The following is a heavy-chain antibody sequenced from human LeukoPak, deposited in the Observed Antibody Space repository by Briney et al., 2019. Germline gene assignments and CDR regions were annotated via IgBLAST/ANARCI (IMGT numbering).Heavy chain of an antibody. J-gene: IGHJ4*02. Sequence: GSSLSLSCASSGFTFSSYAMQWVRQARGKGLEWVAVISYDGSNKYYADSVKGRFTISRDNSKNALYLQMNGVRDEDTGVYYCARQLSTITIFDYWGQGTLVTVSS. CDR3: ARQLSTITIFDY. D-gene: IGHD3-3*01. V-gene: IGHV3-30-3*01. CDR1: GFTFSSYA. CDR2: ISYDGSNK.